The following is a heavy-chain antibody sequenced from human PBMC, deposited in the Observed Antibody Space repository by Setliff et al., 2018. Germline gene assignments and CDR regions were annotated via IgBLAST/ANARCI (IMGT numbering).Heavy chain of an antibody. J-gene: IGHJ6*03. V-gene: IGHV4-39*01. Sequence: NPSETLSLTCSVLGGSLTSGTQYWAWIRQPPGKGLEWIGNINYSGSTYYNPSLKSRVTVSVDASKNQVSLKVTSVTAEDTAVYYCAKVDIDYIMTRDNTWQYFFYMDVWGRGTTVTVS. CDR3: AKVDIDYIMTRDNTWQYFFYMDV. CDR2: INYSGST. D-gene: IGHD5-12*01. CDR1: GGSLTSGTQY.